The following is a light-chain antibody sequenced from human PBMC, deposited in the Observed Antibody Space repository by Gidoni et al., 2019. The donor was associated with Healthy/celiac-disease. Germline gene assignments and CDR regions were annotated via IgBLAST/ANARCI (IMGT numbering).Light chain of an antibody. V-gene: IGKV3-11*01. CDR2: DAS. CDR1: QSVSIY. Sequence: EIVLPHSPATLSVSPGERATLSCRASQSVSIYLAWYQQKPGQAPRLLIYDASNRATGIPARFSGSGSGTDFTLTISSLEPEDFAVYYCQQRSNWPPRVTFGGGTKVEIK. J-gene: IGKJ4*01. CDR3: QQRSNWPPRVT.